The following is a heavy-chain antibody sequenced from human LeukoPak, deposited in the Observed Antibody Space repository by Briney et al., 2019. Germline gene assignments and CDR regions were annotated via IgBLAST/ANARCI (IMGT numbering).Heavy chain of an antibody. V-gene: IGHV3-49*03. CDR1: GFTFGDYA. CDR2: IRSKTYGGTG. J-gene: IGHJ4*02. Sequence: GGSLRLSCTAFGFTFGDYAMNWFRRAPGKGLEWVGFIRSKTYGGTGEYAASVKGRFTISRDDSKSIAHLQMNSLKTEDTAVYYCTRSESGTYKGGFDFWGQGTLVTVSS. CDR3: TRSESGTYKGGFDF. D-gene: IGHD1-26*01.